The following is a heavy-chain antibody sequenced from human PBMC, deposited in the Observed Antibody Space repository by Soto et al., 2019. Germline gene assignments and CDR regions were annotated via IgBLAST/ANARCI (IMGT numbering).Heavy chain of an antibody. CDR2: IYWNDDK. D-gene: IGHD6-13*01. CDR1: GFSLSTSGVG. Sequence: GSGPTLAHPPHPLTLSCTFSGFSLSTSGVGVGWIRQPPGNAPEWLALIYWNDDKRYSPSLKSTLTITKDTSKNQVVLTMTNMYPCDTATYYCAHQADSSKNLDDWGQGTLVTVSS. CDR3: AHQADSSKNLDD. V-gene: IGHV2-5*01. J-gene: IGHJ4*02.